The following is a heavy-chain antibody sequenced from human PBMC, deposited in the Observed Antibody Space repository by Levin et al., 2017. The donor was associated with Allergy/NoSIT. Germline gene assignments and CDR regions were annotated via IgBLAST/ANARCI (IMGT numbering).Heavy chain of an antibody. CDR3: VRESIVVVPAAMRTFARGMSGAFEF. D-gene: IGHD2-2*01. Sequence: SSISSSSGYIFYADSLKGRFTISRDNAKNSLFLQMSSLRADDTAVYYCVRESIVVVPAAMRTFARGMSGAFEFWGQGTMVTVFS. V-gene: IGHV3-21*01. J-gene: IGHJ3*01. CDR2: ISSSSGYI.